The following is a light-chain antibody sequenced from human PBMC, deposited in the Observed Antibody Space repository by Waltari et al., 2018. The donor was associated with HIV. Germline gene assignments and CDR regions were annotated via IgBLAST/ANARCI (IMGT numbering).Light chain of an antibody. V-gene: IGKV1-39*01. CDR1: QTITDK. J-gene: IGKJ3*01. Sequence: DIQMAQSPSSLSASVGDRVTVTCRSSQTITDKLNWYQQKPGEAPKVLIYDASTLETGVPSRFSGSGSGTDFTLTISSLQPDDFGTYCCQQSFTSPLTFGPGTKVD. CDR3: QQSFTSPLT. CDR2: DAS.